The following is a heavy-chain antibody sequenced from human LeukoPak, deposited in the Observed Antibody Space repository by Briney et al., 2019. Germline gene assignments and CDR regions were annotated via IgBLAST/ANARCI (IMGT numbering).Heavy chain of an antibody. J-gene: IGHJ5*02. Sequence: SGTLSLTSSVSGGSIKSNYWNWFRQTPGKGLEWIGDIYYSGSTTYNPSLKRRVTISVDTSKNEFSLEVRSVTAADTAVYYCARGGLLYDSSGYCDTWGQGTLVTVSS. CDR1: GGSIKSNY. CDR3: ARGGLLYDSSGYCDT. CDR2: IYYSGST. D-gene: IGHD3-22*01. V-gene: IGHV4-59*01.